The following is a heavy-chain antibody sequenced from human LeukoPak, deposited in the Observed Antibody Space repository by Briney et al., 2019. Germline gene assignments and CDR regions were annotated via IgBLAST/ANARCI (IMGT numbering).Heavy chain of an antibody. CDR2: ITSSGTSI. CDR3: ARARDSGTYYTDY. J-gene: IGHJ4*02. V-gene: IGHV3-48*03. CDR1: GFNFSSYE. Sequence: SGGSLRLSCAASGFNFSSYELNWVRQAPGKGLEWVSYITSSGTSIYYADSVKGRFTISRDNAKNSLYLQVNSLRAEDTAVYYCARARDSGTYYTDYWGQGTLVTVSS. D-gene: IGHD3-10*01.